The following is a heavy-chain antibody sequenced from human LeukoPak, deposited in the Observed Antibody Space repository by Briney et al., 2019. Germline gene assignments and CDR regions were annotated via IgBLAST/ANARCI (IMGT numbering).Heavy chain of an antibody. D-gene: IGHD5-12*01. V-gene: IGHV3-48*02. CDR2: ISSSSSTI. CDR3: ARDLVVATWIQEVFDY. Sequence: PGRSLRLSCAASGFTFSSYAMHWVRQAPGKGLEWVSYISSSSSTICYADSVKGRFTISRDNAKNSLYLQMNSLRDEDTAVYYCARDLVVATWIQEVFDYWGQGTLVTVSS. J-gene: IGHJ4*02. CDR1: GFTFSSYA.